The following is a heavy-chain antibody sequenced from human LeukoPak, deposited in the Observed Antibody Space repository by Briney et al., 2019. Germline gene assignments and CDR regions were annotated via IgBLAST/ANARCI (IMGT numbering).Heavy chain of an antibody. CDR1: GFTFDDYA. D-gene: IGHD3-22*01. CDR2: ISWNSGII. J-gene: IGHJ4*02. V-gene: IGHV3-9*01. CDR3: AKDIGSYDSSGSDY. Sequence: GRSLRLSCAASGFTFDDYAMHWVRQAPGKGLEWVSGISWNSGIIGYADSVKGRFTIPRDNAKNSLYLQMNSLRAEDTALYYCAKDIGSYDSSGSDYWGRGTLVTVSS.